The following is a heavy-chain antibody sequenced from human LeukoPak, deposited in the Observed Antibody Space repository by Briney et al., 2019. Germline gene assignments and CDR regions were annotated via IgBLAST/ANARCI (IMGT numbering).Heavy chain of an antibody. CDR3: ASSPTAMVIYYYYMDV. CDR1: GGTFSSYA. V-gene: IGHV1-69*06. Sequence: GASVKVSCKASGGTFSSYAISWVRQAPGQGLEWMGGIIPIFGTANYAQKFQGRVTITADKSTSTAYMELSSLRSEDTAVYYCASSPTAMVIYYYYMDVWGKGTTVTVSS. J-gene: IGHJ6*03. CDR2: IIPIFGTA. D-gene: IGHD5-18*01.